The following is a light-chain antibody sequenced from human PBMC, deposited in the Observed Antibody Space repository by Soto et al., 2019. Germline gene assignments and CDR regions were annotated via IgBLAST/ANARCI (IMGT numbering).Light chain of an antibody. Sequence: QSVLTQPASVSGSPGQSITISCTGTSSDVGSYNYVSWYQHHPGKAPKLIIYDVGNRPSGISNRFSGSKSGNTASLTISGLQAEDEAEYYCSSSTNINVIFGGGTKLTVL. J-gene: IGLJ2*01. CDR1: SSDVGSYNY. V-gene: IGLV2-14*01. CDR3: SSSTNINVI. CDR2: DVG.